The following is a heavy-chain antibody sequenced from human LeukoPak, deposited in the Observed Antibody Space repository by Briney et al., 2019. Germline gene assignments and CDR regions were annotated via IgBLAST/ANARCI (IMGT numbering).Heavy chain of an antibody. CDR3: ASDYGDVEAFDI. Sequence: SVKVSRKASGGTFSSYTISWVRQAPGQGLEWMGRIIPILGIANYAQKFQGRVTITADKSTSTAYMELSSLRSEDTAVYYCASDYGDVEAFDIWGQGTMVTVSS. CDR1: GGTFSSYT. D-gene: IGHD4-17*01. J-gene: IGHJ3*02. V-gene: IGHV1-69*02. CDR2: IIPILGIA.